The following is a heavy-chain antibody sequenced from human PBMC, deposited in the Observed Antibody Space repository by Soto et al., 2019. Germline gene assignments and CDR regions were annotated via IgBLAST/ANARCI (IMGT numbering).Heavy chain of an antibody. J-gene: IGHJ3*02. CDR1: GYTFTSYA. V-gene: IGHV1-3*01. CDR2: INAGNGNT. CDR3: AVGGSVVRDPYAFDI. D-gene: IGHD2-15*01. Sequence: ASVKVSCKASGYTFTSYAMHWVRQAPGQRLEWMGWINAGNGNTKYSQKFQGRVTITRDTSASTAYMELSSLRSEDTAVYYCAVGGSVVRDPYAFDIWGQGTMVTVSS.